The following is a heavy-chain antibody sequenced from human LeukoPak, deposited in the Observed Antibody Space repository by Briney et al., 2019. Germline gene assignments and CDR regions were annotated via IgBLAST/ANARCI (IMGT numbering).Heavy chain of an antibody. D-gene: IGHD3-10*01. V-gene: IGHV3-23*01. J-gene: IGHJ4*02. CDR2: ISASDGST. Sequence: TGGSLRLSCAASGFNFGNFAMGWVRQAPGKGLERVSAISASDGSTYYADSVKGRFTISRDNSKNTLYLQMNSLRAEDTAVYYCAKGHYPSGTGKYYFNYWGQGTLVAVST. CDR1: GFNFGNFA. CDR3: AKGHYPSGTGKYYFNY.